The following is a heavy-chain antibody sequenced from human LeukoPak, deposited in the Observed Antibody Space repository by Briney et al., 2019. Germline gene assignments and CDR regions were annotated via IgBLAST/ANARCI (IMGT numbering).Heavy chain of an antibody. CDR3: ARKLRLGGNWFDP. CDR1: GGTFTSYA. V-gene: IGHV1-69*13. J-gene: IGHJ5*02. CDR2: IIPISGTT. D-gene: IGHD1-26*01. Sequence: ASVKVSCKTSGGTFTSYAITWVRQAPGEGLEWMGKIIPISGTTNYAQKFQGRVTFTADESTSTAYMELSSLRSEDTALYYCARKLRLGGNWFDPWGQGTLVTVSS.